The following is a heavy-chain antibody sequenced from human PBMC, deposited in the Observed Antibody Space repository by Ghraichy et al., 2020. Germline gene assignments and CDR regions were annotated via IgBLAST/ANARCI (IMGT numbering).Heavy chain of an antibody. D-gene: IGHD2-2*01. CDR3: ARSVVVPAGEFDP. CDR2: IWYDGSNK. J-gene: IGHJ5*02. CDR1: GFTFSSYG. Sequence: LSLTCAASGFTFSSYGMHWVRQAPGKGLEWVAVIWYDGSNKYYADSVKGRFTISRDNSKNTLYLQMNSLRAEDTAVYYCARSVVVPAGEFDPWGQGTLVTVSS. V-gene: IGHV3-33*01.